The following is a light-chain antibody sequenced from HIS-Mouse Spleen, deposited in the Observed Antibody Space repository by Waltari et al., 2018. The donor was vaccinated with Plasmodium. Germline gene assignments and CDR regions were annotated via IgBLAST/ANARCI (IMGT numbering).Light chain of an antibody. V-gene: IGLV3-27*01. CDR2: KDS. CDR1: VLAKKY. CDR3: YSAADNNRV. J-gene: IGLJ3*02. Sequence: SSELKQPSSVSVSPGQTARITCSGDVLAKKYARWFQQKPGQAPVPVIYKDSERPSGIPERFSGSSSGTTVTLTISGAQVEDEADYYCYSAADNNRVFGGGTKLTVL.